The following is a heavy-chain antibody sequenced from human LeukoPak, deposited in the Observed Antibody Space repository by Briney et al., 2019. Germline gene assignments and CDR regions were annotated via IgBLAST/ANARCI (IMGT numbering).Heavy chain of an antibody. CDR1: GYTFTSYG. CDR3: ARIGRYCSSTSCYPSGFDY. V-gene: IGHV1-18*01. CDR2: TSAYNGNT. J-gene: IGHJ4*02. D-gene: IGHD2-2*01. Sequence: ASVKVSCKASGYTFTSYGISWVRQAPGQGLEWMGWTSAYNGNTNYAQKLQGRVTMTTDTSTSTAYMELRSLRSDDTAVYYCARIGRYCSSTSCYPSGFDYWGQGTLVTVSS.